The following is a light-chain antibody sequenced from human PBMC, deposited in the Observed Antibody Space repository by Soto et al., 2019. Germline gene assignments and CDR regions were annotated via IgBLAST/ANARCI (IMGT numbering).Light chain of an antibody. CDR1: SSDVGGYNY. V-gene: IGLV2-8*01. J-gene: IGLJ3*02. Sequence: QSALTQPPSASGSPGQSVTISCTGTSSDVGGYNYVSWYQQHPGKAPKLMIYHVSKRPSGVPDRFSGAKSGNTASLTVSGLQAEDEANYYCSSYAGSNNFVVFGGGTKLTVL. CDR3: SSYAGSNNFVV. CDR2: HVS.